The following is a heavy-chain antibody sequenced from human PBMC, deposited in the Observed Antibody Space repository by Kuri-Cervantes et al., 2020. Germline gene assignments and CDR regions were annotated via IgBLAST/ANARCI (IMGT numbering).Heavy chain of an antibody. Sequence: LSLTCAASGFTFSDYYMSWIRQAPGKGLEWVSYISSSGSTIYYADSVKGRFTISRDNAKNSLYLQMNSLRAEDTAVYYCASDHHYYGSGSYYKGFDYWGQGTLVTVSS. CDR1: GFTFSDYY. CDR3: ASDHHYYGSGSYYKGFDY. CDR2: ISSSGSTI. D-gene: IGHD3-10*01. J-gene: IGHJ4*02. V-gene: IGHV3-11*01.